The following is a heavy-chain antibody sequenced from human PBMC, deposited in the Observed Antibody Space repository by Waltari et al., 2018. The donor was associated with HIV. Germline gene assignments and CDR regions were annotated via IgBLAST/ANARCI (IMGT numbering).Heavy chain of an antibody. CDR3: ARVGGSYRDMDV. D-gene: IGHD3-16*02. CDR1: GYSISSGYY. J-gene: IGHJ6*02. CDR2: IWHSGNT. Sequence: QVQLQESGPGLVKPSETLSLTCAFSGYSISSGYYWGWIRQFPGKGLEWIGYIWHSGNTDSNPALKSRVTISVDTSKNQFSLKLNSVTAADTAVYYCARVGGSYRDMDVWGQGTTVTVSS. V-gene: IGHV4-38-2*01.